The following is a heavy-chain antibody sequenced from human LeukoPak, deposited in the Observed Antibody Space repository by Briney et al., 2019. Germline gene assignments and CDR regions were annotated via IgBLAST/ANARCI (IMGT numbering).Heavy chain of an antibody. CDR1: ANSFTNYW. D-gene: IGHD6-13*01. Sequence: GESLKIACKGSANSFTNYWIGWVRQMPGKGLEWMGIIYPGDSDTRYSASFQGQVTISADKSISTAYLQWSSLKASDTAMYYCARLRRGAAADVWGQGTTVTVSS. CDR2: IYPGDSDT. V-gene: IGHV5-51*01. J-gene: IGHJ6*02. CDR3: ARLRRGAAADV.